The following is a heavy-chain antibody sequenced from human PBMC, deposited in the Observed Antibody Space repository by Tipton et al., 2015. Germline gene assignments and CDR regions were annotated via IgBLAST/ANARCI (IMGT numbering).Heavy chain of an antibody. J-gene: IGHJ6*02. V-gene: IGHV4-61*01. CDR1: GGSVSSGSYY. CDR3: ARDLEHGMDV. CDR2: ISFSDTT. Sequence: TLSLTCTVSGGSVSSGSYYWSWIRQPPGKGLEWIGYISFSDTTHYNPSLKSRITISSNTSKNQFSLKMSSVTAADTAVYFCARDLEHGMDVWGQGTTVTVS.